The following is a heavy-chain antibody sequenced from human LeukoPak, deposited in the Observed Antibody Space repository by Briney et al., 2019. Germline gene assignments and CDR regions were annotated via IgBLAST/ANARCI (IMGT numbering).Heavy chain of an antibody. CDR3: AKSALSYYDSSGHFDY. J-gene: IGHJ4*02. D-gene: IGHD3-22*01. CDR2: ISGNSGST. CDR1: GFTFNNFA. V-gene: IGHV3-23*01. Sequence: GGSLRLSCAASGFTFNNFAMTWVRQAPGKGLEWVSAISGNSGSTYYADSVKGRFTISRDNSKNTLYLQMNSLRAEDTAVYYCAKSALSYYDSSGHFDYWGQGTLVTVSS.